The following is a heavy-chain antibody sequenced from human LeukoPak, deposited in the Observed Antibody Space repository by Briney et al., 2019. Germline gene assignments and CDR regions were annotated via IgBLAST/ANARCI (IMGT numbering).Heavy chain of an antibody. CDR1: GYTFTGYY. CDR3: AFGAYDSSGYYGY. J-gene: IGHJ4*02. Sequence: SVKVSCKASGYTFTGYYMHWVRQAPGQGLEWMGRIIPILGIANYAQKFQGRVTITADKSTSTAYMELSSLRSEDTAVYYCAFGAYDSSGYYGYWGQGTLVTVSS. CDR2: IIPILGIA. V-gene: IGHV1-69*02. D-gene: IGHD3-22*01.